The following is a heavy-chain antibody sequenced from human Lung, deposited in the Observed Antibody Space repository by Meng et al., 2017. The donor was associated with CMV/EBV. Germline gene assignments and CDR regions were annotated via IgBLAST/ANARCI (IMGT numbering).Heavy chain of an antibody. CDR1: GGSISSCGYY. V-gene: IGHV4-31*03. Sequence: QGPPHGLGPGPVEPSQTLALTCTVSGGSISSCGYYWSWIRQHPGKGLEWIGYIHSSGSTYYNPSLRSRLTISVDTSKNQFSLKLSSVTAADTAVYYCARASYGSGSPLGESWFDPWGQGTLVTVSS. CDR3: ARASYGSGSPLGESWFDP. D-gene: IGHD3-10*01. CDR2: IHSSGST. J-gene: IGHJ5*02.